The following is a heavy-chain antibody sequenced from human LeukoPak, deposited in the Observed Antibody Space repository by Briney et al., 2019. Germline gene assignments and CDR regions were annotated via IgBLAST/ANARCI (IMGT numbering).Heavy chain of an antibody. Sequence: GESLKISCKGSGYSFTSNWIGWVRQMPGKGLEWMGIIYPSDSDTRYSPSFQGQVTISADKSISTAYLQWSSLKASDSAMYYCARTGYTSGWYVGSFQYWGQGTLVTVSS. V-gene: IGHV5-51*01. D-gene: IGHD6-19*01. J-gene: IGHJ4*02. CDR1: GYSFTSNW. CDR2: IYPSDSDT. CDR3: ARTGYTSGWYVGSFQY.